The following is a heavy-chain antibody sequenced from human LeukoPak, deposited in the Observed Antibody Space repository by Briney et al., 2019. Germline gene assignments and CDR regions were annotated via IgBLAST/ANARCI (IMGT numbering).Heavy chain of an antibody. D-gene: IGHD2-2*01. J-gene: IGHJ4*02. V-gene: IGHV3-11*01. CDR3: AKRWYCSSSGCYGFDY. CDR1: GFTFSDYY. CDR2: ISSSGSTI. Sequence: GGSLRLSCAASGFTFSDYYMSWIRQAPGKGLEWVSYISSSGSTIYYADSVKGRFTISRDNAKNSLYLQMNSLRAEDTAVYYCAKRWYCSSSGCYGFDYWGQGTLATVSS.